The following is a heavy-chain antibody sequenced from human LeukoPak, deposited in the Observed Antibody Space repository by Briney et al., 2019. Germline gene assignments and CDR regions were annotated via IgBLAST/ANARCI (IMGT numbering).Heavy chain of an antibody. CDR2: ITTSGGIT. J-gene: IGHJ4*02. CDR1: AFTFSSYV. Sequence: PGGSLRLSCAASAFTFSSYVMTWVRQAPGRGLEWVSTITTSGGITYYADSVKGRFTISRDNSKNTLYLQMNSLRAEDTAIYCCAKSRGDYWGQGTLVTVSS. V-gene: IGHV3-23*01. CDR3: AKSRGDY.